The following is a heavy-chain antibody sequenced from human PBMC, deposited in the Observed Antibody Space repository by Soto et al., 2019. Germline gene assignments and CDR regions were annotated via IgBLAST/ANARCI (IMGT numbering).Heavy chain of an antibody. Sequence: SETLSLTCTVSGGSISSSSYYWGWIRQPPGRGLEWIGSIYYSGSTYYNPSLKSRVTISVDTSKNQFSLKLSSVTAADTAVYYCASWGLDYYYYYYGMDVWGQGTMVTVSS. J-gene: IGHJ6*02. D-gene: IGHD3-16*01. CDR1: GGSISSSSYY. V-gene: IGHV4-39*01. CDR2: IYYSGST. CDR3: ASWGLDYYYYYYGMDV.